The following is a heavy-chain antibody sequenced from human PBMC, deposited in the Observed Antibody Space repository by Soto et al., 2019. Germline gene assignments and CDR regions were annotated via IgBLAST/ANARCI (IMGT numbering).Heavy chain of an antibody. Sequence: SETLSLTCAVSGYSISSGYYWGWIRQPPGKGLEWIGSIYHSGSTYYNPSLKSRVTISVDTSKNQFSLKLSSVTAADTAVYYCARDYLNSDYWGQGTLVTVSS. CDR2: IYHSGST. D-gene: IGHD3-10*01. V-gene: IGHV4-38-2*02. CDR1: GYSISSGYY. CDR3: ARDYLNSDY. J-gene: IGHJ4*02.